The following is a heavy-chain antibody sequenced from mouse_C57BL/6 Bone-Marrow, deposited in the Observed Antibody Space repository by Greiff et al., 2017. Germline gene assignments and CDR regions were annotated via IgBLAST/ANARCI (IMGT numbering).Heavy chain of an antibody. CDR1: GYTFTDHT. D-gene: IGHD1-1*01. CDR3: ARGPYYYGSSYVRNY. CDR2: IYPRDGST. V-gene: IGHV1-78*01. J-gene: IGHJ2*01. Sequence: VHLVESDAELVKPGASVKISCKVSGYTFTDHTIHWMKQRPEQGLEWIGYIYPRDGSTKYNEKFKGKATLTADKSSSTAYMQLNSLTSEDSAVYFCARGPYYYGSSYVRNYWGKGTTLTVSS.